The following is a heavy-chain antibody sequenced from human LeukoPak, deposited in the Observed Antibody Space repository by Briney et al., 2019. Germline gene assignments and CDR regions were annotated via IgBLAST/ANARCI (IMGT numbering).Heavy chain of an antibody. J-gene: IGHJ5*02. Sequence: ASVKVSCKASGYTFTNYGISWVRQAPGQGLEWMGWISAYNGNTNSAQKFQGRVTMTTDTSTNTAYMELRSLRSDDTAVYYCARDFSSVHWGEVSYHWGQGTLVTVSS. D-gene: IGHD3-10*01. CDR1: GYTFTNYG. V-gene: IGHV1-18*01. CDR2: ISAYNGNT. CDR3: ARDFSSVHWGEVSYH.